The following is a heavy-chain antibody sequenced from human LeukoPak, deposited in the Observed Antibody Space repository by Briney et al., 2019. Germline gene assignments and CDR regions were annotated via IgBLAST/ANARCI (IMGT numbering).Heavy chain of an antibody. J-gene: IGHJ4*02. CDR2: IYYSGST. V-gene: IGHV4-30-4*01. CDR1: GGSISSGDYY. D-gene: IGHD6-13*01. CDR3: ARVSIAAAGFFDY. Sequence: SETLSLTCTVSGGSISSGDYYWSWIRQPPGKGLEWIGYIYYSGSTYYNPSLKSRVTISVDTSKNQFSLKLSSVTAADTAVYYCARVSIAAAGFFDYWGQGTLVTVSS.